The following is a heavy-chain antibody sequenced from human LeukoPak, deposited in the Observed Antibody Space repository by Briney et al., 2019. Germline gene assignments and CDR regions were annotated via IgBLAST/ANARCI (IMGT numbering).Heavy chain of an antibody. D-gene: IGHD3-22*01. V-gene: IGHV1-24*01. CDR2: FDPEDGET. Sequence: ASVKVSCKVSGYTLTELSMHWVRQAPGKGLEWMGGFDPEDGETIYAQKFQGRVTMTEDTSTDTAYMELSSLRSKDTAVYYCATDLMKTGDSSGYYKDYWGQGTLVTVSS. CDR3: ATDLMKTGDSSGYYKDY. J-gene: IGHJ4*02. CDR1: GYTLTELS.